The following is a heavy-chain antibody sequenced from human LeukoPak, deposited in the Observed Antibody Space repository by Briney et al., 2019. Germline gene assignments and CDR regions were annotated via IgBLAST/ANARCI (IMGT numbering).Heavy chain of an antibody. J-gene: IGHJ4*02. CDR1: GFTFSSYW. CDR3: RSPDY. D-gene: IGHD3-10*01. Sequence: PGGSLRLSCAASGFTFSSYWMHWVRQAPGKGLEWVAVISYDGSSKYYADSVKGRFTISRDNSKNTLFLQMNSLRAEDTAVYYCRSPDYWGQGTLVTVSS. CDR2: ISYDGSSK. V-gene: IGHV3-30*03.